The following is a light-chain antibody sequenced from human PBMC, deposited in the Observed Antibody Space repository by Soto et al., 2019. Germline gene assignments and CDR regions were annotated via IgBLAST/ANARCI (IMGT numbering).Light chain of an antibody. Sequence: DIQMTQSPSYLSVSVGDRVTITCRASQSIRSDLNWYQQRPGKAPKLLIYTTSNLESGVPSRFRGSGSGTDFTLTISNLLPEDFATYFCQQGFSRPRTFGLGTKVDI. CDR2: TTS. CDR3: QQGFSRPRT. CDR1: QSIRSD. V-gene: IGKV1-39*01. J-gene: IGKJ1*01.